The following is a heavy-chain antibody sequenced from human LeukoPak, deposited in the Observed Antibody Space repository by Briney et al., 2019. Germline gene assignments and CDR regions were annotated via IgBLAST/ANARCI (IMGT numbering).Heavy chain of an antibody. CDR1: GGTFSSYA. CDR2: IIPIFGTA. J-gene: IGHJ3*02. CDR3: ARDLEVVYGGNSRPRGIGAFDI. V-gene: IGHV1-69*06. D-gene: IGHD4-23*01. Sequence: KPGSSVKVSCKASGGTFSSYAISWVRQAPGQGLEWMGGIIPIFGTANYAQKFHGRVTITADKSTSTAYMELSSLRSEDTAVYYCARDLEVVYGGNSRPRGIGAFDIWGQGTMATVSS.